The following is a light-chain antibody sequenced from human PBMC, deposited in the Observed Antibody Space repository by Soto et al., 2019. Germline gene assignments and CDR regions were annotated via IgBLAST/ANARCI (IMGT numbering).Light chain of an antibody. CDR3: VSYTARSSYV. CDR1: SRDIGGYIF. V-gene: IGLV2-14*01. J-gene: IGLJ1*01. CDR2: DIN. Sequence: QSALTQPASVSGSPGQSITVSCTGTSRDIGGYIFVSWYQQHPGKAPKLMIYDINNRPSGVSKRVSGSKSGNTASLTISGLQAEDEAVYYCVSYTARSSYVFGTGTKLTVL.